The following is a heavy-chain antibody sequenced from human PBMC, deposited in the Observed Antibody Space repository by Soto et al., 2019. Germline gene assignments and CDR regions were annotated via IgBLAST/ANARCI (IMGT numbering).Heavy chain of an antibody. Sequence: PGGSLRISCTASGFTFGDYAMSWFRQAPGKGLEWVGFIRSKAYGGTTEYAASVKGRFTISRDDSKSIAYLQMNSLKTEHTAVYYCTRDRWEYYYDSSGYYGYFQHWGQGTLVTVSS. J-gene: IGHJ1*01. CDR2: IRSKAYGGTT. V-gene: IGHV3-49*03. CDR1: GFTFGDYA. CDR3: TRDRWEYYYDSSGYYGYFQH. D-gene: IGHD3-22*01.